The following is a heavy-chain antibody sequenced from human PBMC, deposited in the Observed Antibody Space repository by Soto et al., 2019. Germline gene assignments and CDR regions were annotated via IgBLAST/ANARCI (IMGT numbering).Heavy chain of an antibody. CDR1: GGSISSYS. CDR3: ARRGLQLYDVWSGPEAYYFDY. V-gene: IGHV4-59*01. J-gene: IGHJ4*02. CDR2: IYYSGST. Sequence: SETLSLTCTVSGGSISSYSWGWIRQPPGKGLEWIGYIYYSGSTNYNPSLKSRVTISVDTSKNQFSLKLSSVTAADTAVYYCARRGLQLYDVWSGPEAYYFDYWGQGTLVTVSS. D-gene: IGHD3-3*01.